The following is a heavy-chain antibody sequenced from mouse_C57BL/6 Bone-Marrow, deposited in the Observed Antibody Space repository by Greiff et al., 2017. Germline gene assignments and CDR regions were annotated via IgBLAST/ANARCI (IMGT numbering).Heavy chain of an antibody. CDR3: ARQLTGPFAY. D-gene: IGHD4-1*01. Sequence: EVKVVDSGGGLVQPGGSLKLSCAASGFTFSDYYMYWVRQTPEKRLEWVAYISNGGGSTYYPDTVKGRFTISRDNAKNTLYLQMSRLKSEDTAMYYCARQLTGPFAYWGQGTLVTVSA. V-gene: IGHV5-12*01. J-gene: IGHJ3*01. CDR2: ISNGGGST. CDR1: GFTFSDYY.